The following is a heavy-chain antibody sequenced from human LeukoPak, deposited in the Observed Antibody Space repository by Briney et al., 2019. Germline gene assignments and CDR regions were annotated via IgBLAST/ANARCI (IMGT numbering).Heavy chain of an antibody. CDR3: ATLTFFERQFDY. J-gene: IGHJ4*02. D-gene: IGHD3-3*01. Sequence: GASVKVSCKASGYTFTDYYMHWVQQAPGKGLEWMGRVDPEDGETIYAEKFQGRVTITADTSTDTACMELSSLRSEDTAVYYCATLTFFERQFDYWGQGTLVTVSS. V-gene: IGHV1-69-2*01. CDR1: GYTFTDYY. CDR2: VDPEDGET.